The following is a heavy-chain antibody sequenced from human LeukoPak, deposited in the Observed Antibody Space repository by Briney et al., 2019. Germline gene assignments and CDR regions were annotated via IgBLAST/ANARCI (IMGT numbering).Heavy chain of an antibody. V-gene: IGHV3-21*01. Sequence: PGGSLRLSCTVSGFTISSYSMNWVRQAPGKGLEWVSHINGRSSDIYYADSVKGRFTISRDNAKTSLYLQMDSLRAEDTAVYYCASTYAYVWGSFRTCYFDYWGQGTLVTVSS. CDR3: ASTYAYVWGSFRTCYFDY. CDR2: INGRSSDI. CDR1: GFTISSYS. D-gene: IGHD3-16*02. J-gene: IGHJ4*02.